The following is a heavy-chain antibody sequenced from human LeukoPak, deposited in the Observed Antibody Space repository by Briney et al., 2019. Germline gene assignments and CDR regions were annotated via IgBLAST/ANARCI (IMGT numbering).Heavy chain of an antibody. J-gene: IGHJ6*02. V-gene: IGHV1-46*01. D-gene: IGHD2-15*01. CDR2: INPSGGST. CDR3: ARDALVVASDAEPYFFYGMDV. CDR1: GYTLTSYY. Sequence: ASVKVSCKASGYTLTSYYMHWVRQAPGRGLEWMGIINPSGGSTSYAQKFQGRVTMTRDTSTSTVYMELSSLRSDDTAVYYCARDALVVASDAEPYFFYGMDVWGQGTTVTVSS.